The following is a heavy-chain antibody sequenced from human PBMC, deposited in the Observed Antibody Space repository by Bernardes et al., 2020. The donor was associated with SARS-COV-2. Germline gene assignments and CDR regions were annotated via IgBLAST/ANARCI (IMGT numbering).Heavy chain of an antibody. CDR1: GFTLDHAW. Sequence: GGYLSRSCAASGFTLDHAWLNWLRPAPGKGLEWVGRIKIKTDGGTADFAAPVRGRFSISRDDSKNTLYLQMDSLKTEDTAIYYCNTGGGTRDFIEVPAWGQGTLVTVSS. CDR2: IKIKTDGGTA. D-gene: IGHD2-2*01. V-gene: IGHV3-15*01. CDR3: NTGGGTRDFIEVPA. J-gene: IGHJ4*02.